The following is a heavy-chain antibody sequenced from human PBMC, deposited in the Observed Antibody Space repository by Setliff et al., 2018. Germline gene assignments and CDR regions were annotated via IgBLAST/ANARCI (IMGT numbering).Heavy chain of an antibody. CDR2: IKHGGTT. CDR1: GYSIGSDYF. D-gene: IGHD2-8*01. J-gene: IGHJ4*02. Sequence: SSETLSLTCRVSGYSIGSDYFWAWVRQPPGKGLEWVATIKHGGTTYYNPSLRSRVIISVDASKNAFSLRLNSVTAADTAVFYRARHAITSGGRPDYFDNWGPGTLVTVSS. V-gene: IGHV4-38-2*01. CDR3: ARHAITSGGRPDYFDN.